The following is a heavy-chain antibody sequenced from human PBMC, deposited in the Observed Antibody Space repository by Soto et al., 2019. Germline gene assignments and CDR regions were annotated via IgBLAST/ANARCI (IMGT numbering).Heavy chain of an antibody. CDR2: IKEYGSNK. J-gene: IGHJ4*02. V-gene: IGHV3-7*01. CDR1: GFSFSMYW. CDR3: ARHQVGYRVTDF. Sequence: EVQLVESGGGLVQPGGSLRLSCAASGFSFSMYWMSWVRQAPGKGLEWVANIKEYGSNKYIVDSVKGRFTISRDNAKNTPYLKMNSLRAKDTAVYYCARHQVGYRVTDFWGQGTLVTASS. D-gene: IGHD1-26*01.